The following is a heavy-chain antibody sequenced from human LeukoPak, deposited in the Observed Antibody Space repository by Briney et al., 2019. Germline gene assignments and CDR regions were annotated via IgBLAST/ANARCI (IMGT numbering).Heavy chain of an antibody. CDR1: GFTFSSYE. Sequence: GGSLRLSCAASGFTFSSYEMNWVRQAPGEGLEWVSLIDTGGTTYYADSVEGRFTISRDSSKNTLFLQMNNLRADDTAVYYCARHNRGGYDFFDFWGQGTLVTVAS. CDR2: IDTGGTT. CDR3: ARHNRGGYDFFDF. V-gene: IGHV3-66*04. D-gene: IGHD5-12*01. J-gene: IGHJ4*02.